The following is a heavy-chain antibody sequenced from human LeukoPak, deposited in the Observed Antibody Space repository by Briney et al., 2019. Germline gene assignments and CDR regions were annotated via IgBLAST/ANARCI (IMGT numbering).Heavy chain of an antibody. V-gene: IGHV3-30-3*01. Sequence: GGSLRLSCAASGFTFSSYAMHWVRQAPGKGLEWVAVISYDGSNKYYADSVKGRFTISRDNSKNTLYLQMNSLRAEDTAVYYCAKGGIFGVVVSPFDPWGQGTLVTVSS. CDR1: GFTFSSYA. J-gene: IGHJ5*02. D-gene: IGHD3-3*01. CDR3: AKGGIFGVVVSPFDP. CDR2: ISYDGSNK.